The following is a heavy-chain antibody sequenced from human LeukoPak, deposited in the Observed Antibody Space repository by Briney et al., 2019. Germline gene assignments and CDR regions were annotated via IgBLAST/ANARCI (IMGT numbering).Heavy chain of an antibody. V-gene: IGHV1-2*02. CDR2: VNPRNGGT. CDR1: GYDFTGYY. Sequence: GASVKVSCKASGYDFTGYYVHWVRQAPGHGFEWMGWVNPRNGGTHYAQNFQGRVTITGDTSITTAYTELGSLTSDDTAVYYCATGLQYGLWGVPYFYYMHAWGKGTTVTVS. J-gene: IGHJ6*03. D-gene: IGHD3-10*01. CDR3: ATGLQYGLWGVPYFYYMHA.